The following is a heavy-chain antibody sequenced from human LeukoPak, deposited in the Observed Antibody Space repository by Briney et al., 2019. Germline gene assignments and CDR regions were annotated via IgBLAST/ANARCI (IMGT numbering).Heavy chain of an antibody. CDR3: ARDRGGSGPTMTDL. Sequence: GGSLRLSCAASGFTFSWYWMHWVRRVPGKGLVWVSRINSDGSGTIYADSVKGRFTTSRDNAKNTLYLQMNSLRADDTAVYYCARDRGGSGPTMTDLWGQGTLVTVSS. CDR1: GFTFSWYW. J-gene: IGHJ4*02. V-gene: IGHV3-74*01. D-gene: IGHD6-19*01. CDR2: INSDGSGT.